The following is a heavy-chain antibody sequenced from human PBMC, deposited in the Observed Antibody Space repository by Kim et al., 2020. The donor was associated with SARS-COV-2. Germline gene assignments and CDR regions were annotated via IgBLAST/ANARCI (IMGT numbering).Heavy chain of an antibody. CDR3: ARDRGSLSGMDV. CDR2: NIPIFGTT. D-gene: IGHD2-15*01. V-gene: IGHV1-69*05. Sequence: SVKVSCKASGGTISQYGISWVRQAPGQGLEWMGANIPIFGTTHYAHKFQGRVTITTDEFTNTANMELTILTSGDTAVYYCARDRGSLSGMDVWGQGTTVTVTS. CDR1: GGTISQYG. J-gene: IGHJ6*02.